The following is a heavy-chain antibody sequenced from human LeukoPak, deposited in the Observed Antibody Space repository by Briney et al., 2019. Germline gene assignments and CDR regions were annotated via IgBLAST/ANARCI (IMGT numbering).Heavy chain of an antibody. CDR1: GGSFSGYY. Sequence: KPSETLSLTCAVYGGSFSGYYWSWIRQPPGKGLEWIGEINHSGSTNYNPSLKSRVTISVDTSKNQFSLKLSSVTAADTAVYYCARAGNTDFWSGYYRQRDYYYGMDVWGQGTTVTVSS. J-gene: IGHJ6*02. D-gene: IGHD3-3*01. CDR2: INHSGST. CDR3: ARAGNTDFWSGYYRQRDYYYGMDV. V-gene: IGHV4-34*01.